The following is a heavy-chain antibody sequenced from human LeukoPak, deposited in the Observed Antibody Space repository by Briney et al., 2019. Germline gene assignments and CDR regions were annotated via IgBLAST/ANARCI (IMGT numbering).Heavy chain of an antibody. CDR3: AKDRGPVTIFGVVTPYDAFDI. J-gene: IGHJ3*02. CDR2: ISGSGGST. Sequence: GGSLRLSCAPSGFTFSSYAMSCVRHAPGKRLEWVSAISGSGGSTYYADSVKGRFTISRDNSKNTLYLQMNSLRAEDTAVYYCAKDRGPVTIFGVVTPYDAFDIWGQGTMVTVSS. V-gene: IGHV3-23*01. D-gene: IGHD3-3*01. CDR1: GFTFSSYA.